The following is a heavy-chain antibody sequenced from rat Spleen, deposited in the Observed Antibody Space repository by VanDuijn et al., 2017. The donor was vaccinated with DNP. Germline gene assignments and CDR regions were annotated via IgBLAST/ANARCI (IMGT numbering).Heavy chain of an antibody. CDR1: GFTFSICD. J-gene: IGHJ1*01. V-gene: IGHV5-25*01. CDR3: ARRGYYGSYWYFDF. Sequence: EVQLVESGGGLVQPGRSLKLSCAASGFTFSICDMVWVRQAPTKGLEWVATITTSGGTSFYRDSVKGRFTVSRDNAKSTLYLQMDSLRSEDTATYYCARRGYYGSYWYFDFWGPGTMVTVSS. CDR2: ITTSGGTS. D-gene: IGHD1-6*01.